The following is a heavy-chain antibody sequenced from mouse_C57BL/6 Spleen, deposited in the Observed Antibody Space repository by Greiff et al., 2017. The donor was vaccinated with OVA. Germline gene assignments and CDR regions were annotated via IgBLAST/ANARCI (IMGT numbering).Heavy chain of an antibody. V-gene: IGHV1-26*01. Sequence: EVQLQQSGPELVKPGASVKISCKASGYTFTDYYMNWVKQSHGKSLEWIGDINPNNGGTSYNQKFKGKATLTVDKSSSTAYMELRSLTSEDSAVXYCARDRSDGYYSAMDYWGQGTSVTVSS. CDR3: ARDRSDGYYSAMDY. D-gene: IGHD2-3*01. J-gene: IGHJ4*01. CDR2: INPNNGGT. CDR1: GYTFTDYY.